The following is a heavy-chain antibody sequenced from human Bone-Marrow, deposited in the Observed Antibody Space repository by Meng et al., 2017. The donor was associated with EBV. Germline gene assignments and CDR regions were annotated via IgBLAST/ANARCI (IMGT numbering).Heavy chain of an antibody. V-gene: IGHV4-34*01. J-gene: IGHJ4*02. CDR2: IKHSGST. Sequence: VQLQQWGAGSLKPAERRSLTSVVRWGSLSGFSWSWIRQAPGKGLEWIVEIKHSGSTNYNPSLKKRVTISVDPSKNQFSLRLSSVTAADTAVYYCARATGGSTGYFRWGQGTLVTVSS. CDR1: WGSLSGFS. D-gene: IGHD3-9*01. CDR3: ARATGGSTGYFR.